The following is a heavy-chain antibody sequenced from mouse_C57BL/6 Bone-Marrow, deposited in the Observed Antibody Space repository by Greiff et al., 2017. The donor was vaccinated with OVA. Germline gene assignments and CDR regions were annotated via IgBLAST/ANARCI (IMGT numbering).Heavy chain of an antibody. V-gene: IGHV1-59*01. CDR3: ARDPYGNSYWYFDV. D-gene: IGHD2-1*01. CDR2: IDPSDSYT. CDR1: GYTFTSYW. Sequence: QVQLKQPGAELVRPGTSVKLSCKASGYTFTSYWMHWVKQRPGQGLEWIGVIDPSDSYTNYNQKFKGKATLTVDTSSSTAYMQLSSLTSEDSAVYYCARDPYGNSYWYFDVWGTGTTVTVSS. J-gene: IGHJ1*03.